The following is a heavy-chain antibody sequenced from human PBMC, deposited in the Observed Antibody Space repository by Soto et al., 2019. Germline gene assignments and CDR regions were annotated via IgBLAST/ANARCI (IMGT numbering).Heavy chain of an antibody. CDR1: GFTFGDYA. CDR3: AKGRGSWLEYFDY. V-gene: IGHV3-9*01. Sequence: EVQLVESGGGLVQPGRSLRLSCAASGFTFGDYAMHWVRQAPGKGLEWVSGISWNSGSIGYADSVKGRFTISRDNAKNSLYLRMNSLRAEDTALYYCAKGRGSWLEYFDYWGQGTLVTVSS. J-gene: IGHJ4*02. D-gene: IGHD6-19*01. CDR2: ISWNSGSI.